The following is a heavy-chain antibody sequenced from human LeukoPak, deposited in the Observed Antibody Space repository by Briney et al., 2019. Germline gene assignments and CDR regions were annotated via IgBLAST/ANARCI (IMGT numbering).Heavy chain of an antibody. D-gene: IGHD4-23*01. J-gene: IGHJ1*01. CDR3: ARLRYYGGDSQH. CDR1: GDSVSSSSYY. V-gene: IGHV4-39*01. CDR2: IHYSGST. Sequence: PSETLSLTCTVSGDSVSSSSYYWGWIRQPPGRGLEWIGSIHYSGSTYYNPSLKSRVTMSVDTSKNQFSLKLSSVTAADTAVYFCARLRYYGGDSQHWGQGTLVTVSS.